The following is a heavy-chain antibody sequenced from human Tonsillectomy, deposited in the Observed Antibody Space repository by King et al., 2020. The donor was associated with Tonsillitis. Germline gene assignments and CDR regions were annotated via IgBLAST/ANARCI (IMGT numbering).Heavy chain of an antibody. Sequence: VQLVESGGGLVKPGGSLRLSCSSSGFTFINAWMNWVRQAPGKGLEWVGRIKSKTDWGATDYGGFVKGRFTISRDDSKNTLYLQMNSLKTEDTAVYYCTTGYSSGWYIGYWGQGTLVTVSS. CDR1: GFTFINAW. J-gene: IGHJ4*02. D-gene: IGHD6-19*01. CDR2: IKSKTDWGAT. V-gene: IGHV3-15*07. CDR3: TTGYSSGWYIGY.